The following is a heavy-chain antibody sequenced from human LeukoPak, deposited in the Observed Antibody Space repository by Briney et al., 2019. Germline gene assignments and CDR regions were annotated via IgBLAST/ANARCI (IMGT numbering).Heavy chain of an antibody. Sequence: GGSLRLSCAASGFTFSSYWMHWVRQAPGKGLVWVSRINSDGSDTSYADSVKGRFTISRGNAKNTLYLQMNSLSAEDTAVYYCARARGYCTNGVCSAGFDYWGQGTLVTVSS. CDR1: GFTFSSYW. CDR3: ARARGYCTNGVCSAGFDY. V-gene: IGHV3-74*01. J-gene: IGHJ4*02. CDR2: INSDGSDT. D-gene: IGHD2-8*01.